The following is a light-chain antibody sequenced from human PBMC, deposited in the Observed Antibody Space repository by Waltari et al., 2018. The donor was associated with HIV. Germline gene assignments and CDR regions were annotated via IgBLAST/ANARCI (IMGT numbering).Light chain of an antibody. Sequence: DIQLTQSPSFLSASIGDRVTITCRASEDINEFLAWYQQKPRVAPKLRIYAASNLEGEVPSKIICRGSGTEFTRTSSSLQPEDFATYFCQQLNTYPPDTFGPGTKLEI. CDR3: QQLNTYPPDT. CDR1: EDINEF. V-gene: IGKV1-9*01. CDR2: AAS. J-gene: IGKJ2*01.